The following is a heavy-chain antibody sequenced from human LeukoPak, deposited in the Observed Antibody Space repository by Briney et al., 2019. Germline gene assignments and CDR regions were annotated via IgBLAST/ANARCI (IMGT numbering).Heavy chain of an antibody. CDR1: GFTFSTYW. D-gene: IGHD3-9*01. V-gene: IGHV3-74*03. CDR3: ARDLDWLLFDY. CDR2: VSTEGSRT. Sequence: GGSLRLSCAASGFTFSTYWMHWVRQAPGKGLVWVARVSTEGSRTTYADSVKGRFTISRDNDRNTLYLQMNSLRVEDTAVYYCARDLDWLLFDYWGQGTLATVSS. J-gene: IGHJ4*02.